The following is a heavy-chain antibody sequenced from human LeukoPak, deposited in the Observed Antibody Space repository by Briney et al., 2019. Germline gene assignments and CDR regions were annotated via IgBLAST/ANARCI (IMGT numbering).Heavy chain of an antibody. D-gene: IGHD3-10*01. CDR3: VRLVRGTTFDP. CDR2: ISGSGTTI. CDR1: GFMFTTYY. V-gene: IGHV3-11*01. J-gene: IGHJ5*02. Sequence: GGSQRLSCAASGFMFTTYYMTWIRQAPGKGLEWLSSISGSGTTIDYADSVKGRFTISRDNAKTSLFLQMNNLTAEDSAVYYCVRLVRGTTFDPWGQGALVAVSS.